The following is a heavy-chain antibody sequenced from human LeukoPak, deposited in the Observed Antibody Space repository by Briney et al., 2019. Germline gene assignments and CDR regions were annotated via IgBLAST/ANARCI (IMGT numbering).Heavy chain of an antibody. J-gene: IGHJ6*02. CDR3: ARSGTNGKRITMIVGYYYYGMDV. CDR1: GFTFSSYA. Sequence: PGGSLRLSCAASGFTFSSYAMHWVRQAPGKGLEWVAVISYDGSNKYYADSVKGRFTISRDNSKNTLYLQMNSLRAEDTAVYYCARSGTNGKRITMIVGYYYYGMDVWGQGTTVTVSS. CDR2: ISYDGSNK. D-gene: IGHD3-22*01. V-gene: IGHV3-30*04.